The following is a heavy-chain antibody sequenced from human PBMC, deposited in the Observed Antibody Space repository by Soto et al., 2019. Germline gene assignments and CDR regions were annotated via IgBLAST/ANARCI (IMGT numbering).Heavy chain of an antibody. CDR2: IYSSGST. D-gene: IGHD2-21*01. Sequence: EVQLVESGGGLIQPGGSLRLSCAASGFTVSSNYMSWVRQAPGMGLEWVSVIYSSGSTYYADSVKGRFTISRDNSKNTLYLQMNSLRAEDTAVYYCARVPIPSVYADYYYGMDVWGQGTTVTVPS. J-gene: IGHJ6*02. CDR3: ARVPIPSVYADYYYGMDV. V-gene: IGHV3-53*01. CDR1: GFTVSSNY.